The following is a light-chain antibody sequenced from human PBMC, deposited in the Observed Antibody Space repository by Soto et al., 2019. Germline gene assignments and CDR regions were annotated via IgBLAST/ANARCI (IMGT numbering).Light chain of an antibody. Sequence: QSARAQHASVSGAPGQSITISCTGASGYVGTYSLVSWYQQHPGKAPKVAIYEGNKRPSGVPDRFSGSTSVNTASLTISGLQTDDEADYYCCLYVGATTYVFGTGTKVTVL. J-gene: IGLJ1*01. CDR3: CLYVGATTYV. V-gene: IGLV2-23*01. CDR2: EGN. CDR1: SGYVGTYSL.